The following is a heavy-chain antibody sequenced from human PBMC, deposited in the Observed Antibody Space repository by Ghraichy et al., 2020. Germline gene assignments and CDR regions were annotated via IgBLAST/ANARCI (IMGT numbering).Heavy chain of an antibody. Sequence: WGSLRLSCTVSGVSINSLYWSWIPQPPGKGLEWIGYIYFGGNTVYHPSLKSRVTISADSSKNQFSLQLTSVTAADTAVYYCARSRRGPQARGVTVIIPYFATWGQGVLVTVSS. J-gene: IGHJ5*02. V-gene: IGHV4-59*01. CDR1: GVSINSLY. D-gene: IGHD3-22*01. CDR2: IYFGGNT. CDR3: ARSRRGPQARGVTVIIPYFAT.